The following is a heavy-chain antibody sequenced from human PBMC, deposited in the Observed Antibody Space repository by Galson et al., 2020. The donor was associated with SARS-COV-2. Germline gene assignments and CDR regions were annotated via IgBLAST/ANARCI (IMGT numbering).Heavy chain of an antibody. V-gene: IGHV3-53*01. CDR2: IYSGGST. J-gene: IGHJ6*02. Sequence: GGSLRLSCAASGFTVSSNYMSWVRQAPGKGLEWVSVIYSGGSTYYAESVKGRFTISRENSKNTLYLQMNSLRAEDTAVYYCARDLEVAGGMDVWGQGTTVTVSS. CDR3: ARDLEVAGGMDV. CDR1: GFTVSSNY. D-gene: IGHD2-15*01.